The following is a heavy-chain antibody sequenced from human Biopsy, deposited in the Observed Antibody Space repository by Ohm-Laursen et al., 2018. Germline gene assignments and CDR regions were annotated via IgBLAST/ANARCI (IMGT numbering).Heavy chain of an antibody. V-gene: IGHV2-70*11. CDR2: VDWDDYK. J-gene: IGHJ6*02. CDR3: ARTPILIVSAGLVYRHRRHLQGMDV. Sequence: PTQTLTLTCSFSGFSLSARGMCVSWIRQAPGKALEGLARVDWDDYKDYSASLQTKLSISKDTSNDQVVLTVNNVDPADTATYYCARTPILIVSAGLVYRHRRHLQGMDVWGQGIAVTVS. D-gene: IGHD6-13*01. CDR1: GFSLSARGMC.